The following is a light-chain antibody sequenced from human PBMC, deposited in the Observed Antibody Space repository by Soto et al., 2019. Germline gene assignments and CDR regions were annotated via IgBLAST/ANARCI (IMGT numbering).Light chain of an antibody. V-gene: IGLV2-14*01. CDR2: EVS. CDR1: SSNVGGYNY. CDR3: SSFTSAYTFV. Sequence: SGLARPAPVSGSPGQPMAISCPGTSSNVGGYNYVSWYQQHPGKAPKLLISEVSIRPSGVSDRFSGSKSGNTASLTISGLQTEDEADYYCSSFTSAYTFVFGSGTKVTVL. J-gene: IGLJ1*01.